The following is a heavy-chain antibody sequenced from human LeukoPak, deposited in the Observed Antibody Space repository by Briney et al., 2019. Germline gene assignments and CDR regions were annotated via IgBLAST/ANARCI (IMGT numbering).Heavy chain of an antibody. CDR1: GGSFSGYY. CDR3: ARRGRGGPGYDYVWGSYRYKNWFDP. D-gene: IGHD3-16*02. V-gene: IGHV4-34*01. J-gene: IGHJ5*02. CDR2: INHSGST. Sequence: SETLSLTCAVYGGSFSGYYWSWIRQPPGKGLEWIGEINHSGSTNYNPSLKSRVTISVDTSKNQFSLKLSSVTAADTAVYYCARRGRGGPGYDYVWGSYRYKNWFDPWGQGTLVTVSS.